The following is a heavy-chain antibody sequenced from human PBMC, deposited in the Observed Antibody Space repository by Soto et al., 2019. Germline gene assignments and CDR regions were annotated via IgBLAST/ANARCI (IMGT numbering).Heavy chain of an antibody. Sequence: PGGSLRLSCAASGFTFYYYAMHWVRQAPGKGLEWVSGISWNSGTIGYADSVKGRFTISRDNAKNSLYLQMNSLRAEDTALYYCAKDIRITGTSAYYMDVWGKGTTVTVSS. CDR2: ISWNSGTI. J-gene: IGHJ6*03. CDR1: GFTFYYYA. V-gene: IGHV3-9*01. CDR3: AKDIRITGTSAYYMDV. D-gene: IGHD1-7*01.